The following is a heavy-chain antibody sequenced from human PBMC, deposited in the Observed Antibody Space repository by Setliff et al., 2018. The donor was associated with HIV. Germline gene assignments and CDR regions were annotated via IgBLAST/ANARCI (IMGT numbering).Heavy chain of an antibody. CDR1: GYTFATYD. J-gene: IGHJ4*02. D-gene: IGHD2-15*01. CDR2: VNPYSGNS. Sequence: ASVKVSCKPSGYTFATYDINWVRQAAGQGLEWLGWVNPYSGNSGYAQKFHGRLTMTRDTSRGTAHMELRSLRSDDTAVYFCARGYASGSGSYYYDYWGQGILVTVSS. V-gene: IGHV1-8*02. CDR3: ARGYASGSGSYYYDY.